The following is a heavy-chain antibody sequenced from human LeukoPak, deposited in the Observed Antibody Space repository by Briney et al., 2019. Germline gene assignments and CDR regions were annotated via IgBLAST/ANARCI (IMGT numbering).Heavy chain of an antibody. V-gene: IGHV4-31*03. CDR3: ARENCGGDCNLEYNYGMDV. D-gene: IGHD2-21*02. CDR2: IYYSGGT. Sequence: KPSETLSLTCSVSCGSISSRDYYWSWIRQHPGKGLEWIGYIYYSGGTQYNPSLKSRVIISVDTSKNQFSLKVSSVTAADTAVYYCARENCGGDCNLEYNYGMDVWGQGTTVSVSS. J-gene: IGHJ6*02. CDR1: CGSISSRDYY.